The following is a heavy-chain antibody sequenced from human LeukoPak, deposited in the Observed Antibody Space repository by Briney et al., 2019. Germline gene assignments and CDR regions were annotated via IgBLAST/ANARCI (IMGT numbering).Heavy chain of an antibody. V-gene: IGHV4-38-2*01. D-gene: IGHD3-22*01. CDR3: ARGLVDSSSYYYYHMDV. Sequence: SETLSLTCAVSGYSITSGHYWGWLRQPPGKGLEWIGTIYHTGSTYYNPSLKSRATMSVDTSKNQFSLRLTSMTAADTAVYYCARGLVDSSSYYYYHMDVWGKGTTVTVSS. J-gene: IGHJ6*03. CDR1: GYSITSGHY. CDR2: IYHTGST.